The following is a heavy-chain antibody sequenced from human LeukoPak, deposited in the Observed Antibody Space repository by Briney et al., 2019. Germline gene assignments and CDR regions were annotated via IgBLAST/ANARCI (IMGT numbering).Heavy chain of an antibody. CDR2: LSPVLA. D-gene: IGHD6-6*01. J-gene: IGHJ5*02. CDR1: GGTITNFA. V-gene: IGHV1-69*13. CDR3: ARDREISARPGGWFDP. Sequence: SVKLSCKVAGGTITNFAISWVRQAPGQGLEWMGGLSPVLATYARRFQGRVTITADESTDTVYMELGSLTSEDTATYFCARDREISARPGGWFDPWGQGTLVTVSS.